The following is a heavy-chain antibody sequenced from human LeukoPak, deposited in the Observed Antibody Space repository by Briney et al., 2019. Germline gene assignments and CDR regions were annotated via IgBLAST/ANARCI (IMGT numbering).Heavy chain of an antibody. CDR2: IYYTGST. D-gene: IGHD6-19*01. Sequence: SETLSLTCTVSAGSISTYYWSWIRQPPGKGLEWIGYIYYTGSTNYNPSLKSRVTISVDTSKNQFSLKPSPVTAADTAVYYCARRPHTGYSGDWGPHDYYYGMNVWGQGTTVTVSS. CDR3: ARRPHTGYSGDWGPHDYYYGMNV. V-gene: IGHV4-59*08. CDR1: AGSISTYY. J-gene: IGHJ6*02.